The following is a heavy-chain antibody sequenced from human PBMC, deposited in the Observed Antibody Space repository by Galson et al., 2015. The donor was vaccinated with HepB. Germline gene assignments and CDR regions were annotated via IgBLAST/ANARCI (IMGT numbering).Heavy chain of an antibody. V-gene: IGHV4-34*01. D-gene: IGHD3-10*01. CDR2: INHSGST. CDR3: ARRPLWFGNWFDP. CDR1: GGSFSGYY. Sequence: SETLSLTCAVYGGSFSGYYWSWIRQPPGKGLEWIGEINHSGSTNYNPSLKSRVTISVDTSKNQFSLKLSSVTAADTAVYYCARRPLWFGNWFDPWGQGTLVTVSS. J-gene: IGHJ5*02.